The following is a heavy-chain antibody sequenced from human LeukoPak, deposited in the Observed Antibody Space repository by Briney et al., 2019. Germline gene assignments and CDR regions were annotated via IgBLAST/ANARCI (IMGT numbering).Heavy chain of an antibody. J-gene: IGHJ4*02. D-gene: IGHD6-6*01. CDR3: ARQIKGISIAARPLDY. CDR2: IWYDGSNK. V-gene: IGHV3-33*01. CDR1: GFTFSGFG. Sequence: GGSLRLSCAASGFTFSGFGMHWVRQAPGKGLEWVAVIWYDGSNKYYADSVKGRFTISRDNAKNSLYLQMNSLRAEDTAVYYCARQIKGISIAARPLDYWGQGTLVTVSS.